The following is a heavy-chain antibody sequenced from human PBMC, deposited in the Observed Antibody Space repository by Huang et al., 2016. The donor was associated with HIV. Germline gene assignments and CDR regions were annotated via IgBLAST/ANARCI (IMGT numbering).Heavy chain of an antibody. CDR2: IGSSRSYK. V-gene: IGHV3-21*06. CDR1: GFTFSNYA. J-gene: IGHJ6*02. D-gene: IGHD3-10*01. Sequence: EVQLVESGGGLVKPGGSLRLSCVASGFTFSNYAMNWVRQAPGKGWELVAAIGSSRSYKYYADSMKGRFTISRDDAKNSLYLQMNSLRAEDTAVYYCARPQGDKVRGIIRSYYYYYGMDVWGRGTTVTVSS. CDR3: ARPQGDKVRGIIRSYYYYYGMDV.